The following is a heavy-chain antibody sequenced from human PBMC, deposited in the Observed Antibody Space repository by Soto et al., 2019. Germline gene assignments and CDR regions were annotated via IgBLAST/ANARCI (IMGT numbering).Heavy chain of an antibody. CDR3: ARSIAALSDYYYYGMDV. J-gene: IGHJ6*02. Sequence: SVKVSCKDSGGTFSSYAISWVRQAPGQGLEWMGGIIPIFGTANYAQKFQGRVTITADESTSTAYMELSSLRSEDTAVYYCARSIAALSDYYYYGMDVWGQGTTVTVSS. D-gene: IGHD6-6*01. CDR2: IIPIFGTA. CDR1: GGTFSSYA. V-gene: IGHV1-69*13.